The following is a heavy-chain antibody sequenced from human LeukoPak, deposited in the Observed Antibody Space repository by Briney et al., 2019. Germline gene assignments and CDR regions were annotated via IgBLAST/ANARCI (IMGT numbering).Heavy chain of an antibody. V-gene: IGHV3-53*05. CDR1: GLTVSSNC. Sequence: GGSLRLSCAASGLTVSSNCMSWVRQAPGKGLEWVSFIYSGGNTYYADSVKGRFTISRDNAKNSLYLQMNSLRAEDMALYYCAKDNGGYSSSWYDYWGQGTLVTVSS. CDR2: IYSGGNT. D-gene: IGHD6-13*01. CDR3: AKDNGGYSSSWYDY. J-gene: IGHJ4*02.